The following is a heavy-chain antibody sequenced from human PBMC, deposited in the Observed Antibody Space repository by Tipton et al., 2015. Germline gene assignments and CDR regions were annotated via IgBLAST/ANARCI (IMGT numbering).Heavy chain of an antibody. CDR2: IYYSGTT. CDR3: ARGLGFDP. CDR1: GDSIGHYY. J-gene: IGHJ5*02. V-gene: IGHV4-59*13. D-gene: IGHD2-21*01. Sequence: TLSLTCTVSGDSIGHYYWSWIRQPPGKGLEWIGYIYYSGTTDYNPSLDSRVTISLDTSKNQFSLRLTSVTSADTAMYFCARGLGFDPWGQGTLVTVSS.